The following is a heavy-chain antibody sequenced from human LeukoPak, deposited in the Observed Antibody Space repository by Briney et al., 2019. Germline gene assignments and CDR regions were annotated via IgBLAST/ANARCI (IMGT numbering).Heavy chain of an antibody. J-gene: IGHJ1*01. CDR3: ARPPGLSFIKNSGYFQH. CDR1: GFSFSNYG. V-gene: IGHV3-48*04. Sequence: GGSLRLSCAASGFSFSNYGMNWVRQAPGKGLEWVSYISSSSSTIYYADSVKGRFTISRDNAKNSLYLQMNSLRAEDTAVYYCARPPGLSFIKNSGYFQHWGQGTLVTVSS. CDR2: ISSSSSTI. D-gene: IGHD2/OR15-2a*01.